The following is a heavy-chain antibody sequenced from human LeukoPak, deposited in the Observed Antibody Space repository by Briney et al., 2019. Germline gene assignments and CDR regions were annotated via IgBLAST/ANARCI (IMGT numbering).Heavy chain of an antibody. CDR3: ARTSIAAREADY. CDR1: GFTLSRDS. CDR2: ISNNGGST. J-gene: IGHJ4*02. D-gene: IGHD6-6*01. V-gene: IGHV3-64*01. Sequence: GGSLRLSCAAPGFTLSRDSMHWVPQAPGKGLEYVSAISNNGGSTYYAKSVKGRFTISRDNSKNTLYLQMGSLRAEDMAVYYCARTSIAAREADYWGQGTLVTVSS.